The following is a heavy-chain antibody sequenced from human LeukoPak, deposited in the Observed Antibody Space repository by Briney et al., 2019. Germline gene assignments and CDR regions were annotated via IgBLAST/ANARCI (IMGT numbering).Heavy chain of an antibody. CDR3: AIGVLYDSSGYYHQYYFDY. J-gene: IGHJ4*02. CDR2: IYYSGST. D-gene: IGHD3-22*01. V-gene: IGHV4-59*06. Sequence: SETLSLTCTVSGGSISSYYWSWIRQPAGKGLEWIGYIYYSGSTYYNPSLKSRVTISVDTSKNQFSLKLSSVTAADTAVYYCAIGVLYDSSGYYHQYYFDYWGQGTLVTVSS. CDR1: GGSISSYY.